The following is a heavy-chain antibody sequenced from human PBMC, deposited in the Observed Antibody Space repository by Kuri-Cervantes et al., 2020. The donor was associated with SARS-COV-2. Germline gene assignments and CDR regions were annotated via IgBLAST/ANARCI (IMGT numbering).Heavy chain of an antibody. D-gene: IGHD3-22*01. V-gene: IGHV3-66*04. J-gene: IGHJ4*02. CDR3: ARPEYYYDSSGYYDY. CDR1: GFTVSSNY. Sequence: GESLKISCAASGFTVSSNYMSWVRQAPGKGLEWVSVIYSGGSTYYAGSVKGRFTISRDNSKNTLYLQMNSLRAEDTAAYYCARPEYYYDSSGYYDYWGQGTLVTVSS. CDR2: IYSGGST.